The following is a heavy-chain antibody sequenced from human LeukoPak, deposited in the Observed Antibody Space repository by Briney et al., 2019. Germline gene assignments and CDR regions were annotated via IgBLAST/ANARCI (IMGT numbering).Heavy chain of an antibody. D-gene: IGHD2-2*03. CDR1: GFTFTNYG. Sequence: ASVKVSCKTSGFTFTNYGVSWVRQAPGQGLEWMGWIIASNGYTSYAQKFRDRVTITRDTATSTAYMDLKSLKSDDTALYYWARNGYCSSSSCLFDYWGQGTLVTVSS. CDR2: IIASNGYT. V-gene: IGHV1-18*01. CDR3: ARNGYCSSSSCLFDY. J-gene: IGHJ4*02.